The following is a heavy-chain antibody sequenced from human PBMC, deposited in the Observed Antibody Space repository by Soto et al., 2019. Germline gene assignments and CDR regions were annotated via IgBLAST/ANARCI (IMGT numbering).Heavy chain of an antibody. CDR2: TYYRSKWYN. CDR3: AREASSGWDLYYFDY. J-gene: IGHJ4*02. V-gene: IGHV6-1*01. Sequence: SQTLSLTCGXSGDSVSSNNAAWIWIRQSPSRGLEWLGRTYYRSKWYNDYAISVKSRITINPDTSKNQFSLQLNSVTPEDTAVYYCAREASSGWDLYYFDYWGQGILVTVSS. CDR1: GDSVSSNNAA. D-gene: IGHD6-19*01.